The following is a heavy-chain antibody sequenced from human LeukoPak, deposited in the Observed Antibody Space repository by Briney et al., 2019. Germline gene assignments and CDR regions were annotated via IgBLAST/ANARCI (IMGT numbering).Heavy chain of an antibody. D-gene: IGHD3-22*01. CDR2: IYYSGST. Sequence: SVTLSLTCTVSGGSISSYYWSWIRQPPGKGLEWIGYIYYSGSTNYNPSLKSRVTISVDTSKNQFSLKLSSVTAADTAVYYCARSVSGDRPMDYWGQGTLVTVSS. CDR1: GGSISSYY. J-gene: IGHJ4*02. V-gene: IGHV4-59*01. CDR3: ARSVSGDRPMDY.